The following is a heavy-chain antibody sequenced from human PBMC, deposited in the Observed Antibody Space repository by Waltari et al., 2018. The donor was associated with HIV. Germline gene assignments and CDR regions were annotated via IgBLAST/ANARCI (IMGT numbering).Heavy chain of an antibody. CDR1: GFTFSSYW. CDR3: ASLYCSGGSCYDY. D-gene: IGHD2-15*01. V-gene: IGHV3-7*01. J-gene: IGHJ4*02. Sequence: EVQLVESGGGLVQPGGSLRLSCAASGFTFSSYWMTWFRQAPGKGLEWVANKKQDGREKYYADSVKGRFTISRDNAKNSLYLQMNSLRAEDTAVYYCASLYCSGGSCYDYWGQGTLVTVSS. CDR2: KKQDGREK.